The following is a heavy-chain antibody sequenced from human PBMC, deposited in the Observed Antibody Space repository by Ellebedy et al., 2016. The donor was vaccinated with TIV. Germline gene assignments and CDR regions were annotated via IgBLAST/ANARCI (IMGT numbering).Heavy chain of an antibody. CDR1: GFTFSSYG. Sequence: GESLKISCAASGFTFSSYGMNWVRQAPGKGLEWVSAFSGSDGNTYYADSVKGRFTISRDNPRNTLYLQMNSLRAEDTAVYYCAKRYSRSSGGRFFDYWGQGTLVTVSS. D-gene: IGHD6-6*01. V-gene: IGHV3-23*01. CDR2: FSGSDGNT. CDR3: AKRYSRSSGGRFFDY. J-gene: IGHJ4*02.